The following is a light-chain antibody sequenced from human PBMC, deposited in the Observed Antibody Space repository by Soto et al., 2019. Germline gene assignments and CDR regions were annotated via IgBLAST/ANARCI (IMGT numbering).Light chain of an antibody. Sequence: QSVLTQSSSASASLGSSVSLTCTLTSGHSSYIIAWHQQQPGKAPRYLMKLEGSGSYNKGSGVPDRVSGSSSGADRYLTISNLQFEDEADYYCETWDSNTYVFGTGTKLTVL. CDR3: ETWDSNTYV. CDR1: SGHSSYI. CDR2: LEGSGSY. J-gene: IGLJ1*01. V-gene: IGLV4-60*02.